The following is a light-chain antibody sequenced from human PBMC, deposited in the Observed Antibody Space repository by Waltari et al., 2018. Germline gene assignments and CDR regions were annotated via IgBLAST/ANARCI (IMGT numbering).Light chain of an antibody. V-gene: IGKV3-20*01. CDR3: QHYGNSPYT. J-gene: IGKJ2*01. CDR1: QRVSTN. CDR2: GAF. Sequence: IVLTQSPGTLSLSPGERASLSCRASQRVSTNMAWYQHKPGQSPRLLIYGAFNRAPGIPDRFSGGGSETDFTRTISGLEPEDFAVYYCQHYGNSPYTFGQGTKLEIK.